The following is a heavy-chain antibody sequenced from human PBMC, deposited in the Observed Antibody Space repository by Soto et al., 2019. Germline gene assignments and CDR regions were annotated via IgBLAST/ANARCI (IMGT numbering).Heavy chain of an antibody. CDR2: FYDSGST. Sequence: QLQLQESGPGLLKPSETLSLTCTVSGGSISARHTYCGWIRQPPGKGLEWIGSFYDSGSTYYNPSLNSRVYISVDSSKNQFSLTFASLTAADTAVYYCARAPDSWGQGTLVTVSS. CDR1: GGSISARHTY. CDR3: ARAPDS. J-gene: IGHJ4*02. V-gene: IGHV4-39*01.